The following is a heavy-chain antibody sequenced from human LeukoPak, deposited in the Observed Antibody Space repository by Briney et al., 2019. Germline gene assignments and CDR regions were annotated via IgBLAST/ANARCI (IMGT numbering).Heavy chain of an antibody. CDR2: IYNTGTT. D-gene: IGHD7-27*01. Sequence: SETLSLTCTVSRYSISSGYYWAWIRQPPGKGLEWIGNIYNTGTTYYNPSLKSRVTISVNTSKNQFSLSLTSVTAADTAFYFCARVGFASNWGFDPWGLGTLVTVS. J-gene: IGHJ5*02. CDR1: RYSISSGYY. CDR3: ARVGFASNWGFDP. V-gene: IGHV4-38-2*02.